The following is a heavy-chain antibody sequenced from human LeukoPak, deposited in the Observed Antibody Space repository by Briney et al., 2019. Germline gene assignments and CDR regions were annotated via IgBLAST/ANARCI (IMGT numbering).Heavy chain of an antibody. D-gene: IGHD4-23*01. J-gene: IGHJ6*03. Sequence: ASVKVSCKASGGTFSSYVISWVRQAPGQGLEWMGGIIPIFGTANYAQKFQGRVTITADESTSTAYMELSSLRSEDTAVYYCARGDDYGGDYYYYYYMDVWGKGTTVTVSS. V-gene: IGHV1-69*01. CDR3: ARGDDYGGDYYYYYYMDV. CDR1: GGTFSSYV. CDR2: IIPIFGTA.